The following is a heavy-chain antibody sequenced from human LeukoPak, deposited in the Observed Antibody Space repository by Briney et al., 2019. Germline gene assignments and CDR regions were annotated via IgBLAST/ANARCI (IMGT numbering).Heavy chain of an antibody. CDR2: IYTSGST. V-gene: IGHV4-61*02. CDR3: ARGYYDSSGYYSHFDY. CDR1: GGSIGSGSYY. D-gene: IGHD3-22*01. J-gene: IGHJ4*02. Sequence: SQTLSLTCTVSGGSIGSGSYYWSCIRQPAGKGLECIGRIYTSGSTTYNPSLKSRVTISVDTSKHQFSLKLSSVTAADTAVYYCARGYYDSSGYYSHFDYWGQGTLVTVSS.